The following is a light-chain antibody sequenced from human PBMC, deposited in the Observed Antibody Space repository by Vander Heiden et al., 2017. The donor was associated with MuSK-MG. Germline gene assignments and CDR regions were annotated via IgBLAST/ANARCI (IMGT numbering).Light chain of an antibody. CDR1: SSNIGSNY. J-gene: IGLJ1*01. Sequence: QSVLTQPTSASGTPGLRVTISCPGSSSNIGSNYVYWYQQLQGTAPKLLIYRNNQRPSGVPDRLSGSKSGTSASLAISGLRSEDEAEYYCAAWDDSLSGYVFGTGTKVTVL. CDR3: AAWDDSLSGYV. CDR2: RNN. V-gene: IGLV1-47*01.